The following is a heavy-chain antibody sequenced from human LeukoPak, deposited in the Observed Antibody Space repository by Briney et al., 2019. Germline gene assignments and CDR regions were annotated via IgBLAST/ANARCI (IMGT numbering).Heavy chain of an antibody. CDR2: ISGSGDKT. J-gene: IGHJ4*02. CDR1: GFFFSHTA. V-gene: IGHV3-23*01. CDR3: AKAWSYYFDH. Sequence: GGSLLLSCEASGFFFSHTAMNWVRPAPGKGPELVSFISGSGDKTHYTDSVKGRFTVSRDNTNNTLYLQMNSLRAEDTAIYYCAKAWSYYFDHWGRGTLVTVSS. D-gene: IGHD2-8*02.